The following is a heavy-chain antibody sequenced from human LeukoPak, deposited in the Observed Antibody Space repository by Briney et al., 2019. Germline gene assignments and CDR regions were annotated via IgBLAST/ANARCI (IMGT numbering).Heavy chain of an antibody. D-gene: IGHD5-12*01. CDR1: GVSITTYY. Sequence: SETLSLTCTVSGVSITTYYWNWVRQPPGKGLEWIGHMFYSGTTSYNPSLKSRVAISVDTSKNQFSLKLRSVTAADTAVYYCARVSGYDWESFYDYWGQGTLVTVSS. V-gene: IGHV4-59*01. J-gene: IGHJ4*02. CDR2: MFYSGTT. CDR3: ARVSGYDWESFYDY.